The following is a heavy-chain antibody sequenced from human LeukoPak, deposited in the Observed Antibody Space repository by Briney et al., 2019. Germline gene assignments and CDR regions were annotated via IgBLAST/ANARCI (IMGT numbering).Heavy chain of an antibody. Sequence: GGSLRLSCLVSGFTFSTYCMNWVRQAPGKGPEWVANIKQDGSQKYYPDSVRGRFTITRDNAKNSLFLHMNSLRVEDTAVYYCSTGQRGFGYPHFDFWGQGVLVTVSS. CDR3: STGQRGFGYPHFDF. D-gene: IGHD3-22*01. V-gene: IGHV3-7*01. CDR2: IKQDGSQK. J-gene: IGHJ4*02. CDR1: GFTFSTYC.